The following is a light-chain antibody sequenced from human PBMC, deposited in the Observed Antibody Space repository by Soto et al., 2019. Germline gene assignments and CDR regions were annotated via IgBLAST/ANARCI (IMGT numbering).Light chain of an antibody. CDR2: GNS. V-gene: IGLV1-40*01. CDR3: QSYDSSLSGSE. CDR1: SSNIGAGYD. Sequence: QSVLTQPPSVSGAPGQRVTISCTGSSSNIGAGYDVHWYQQLPGTAPKLLIYGNSNRPSGVPDRFSGSKSGTSASLAITGLQAEDEADYYCQSYDSSLSGSEFGGGTNLTVL. J-gene: IGLJ2*01.